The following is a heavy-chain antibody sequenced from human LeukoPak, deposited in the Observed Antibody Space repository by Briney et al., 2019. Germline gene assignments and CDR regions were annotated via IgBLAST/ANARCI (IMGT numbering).Heavy chain of an antibody. CDR2: ISYDGSNK. V-gene: IGHV3-30*03. J-gene: IGHJ4*02. Sequence: GGSLRLSCAASGFTFSSYSMNWVRQAPGKGLEWVAVISYDGSNKYYADSVKGRFTISRDNSKNTLYLQMNSLRAEDTAVYYCASPSRAYYDFWSGYFDYWGQGTLVTVSS. CDR1: GFTFSSYS. D-gene: IGHD3-3*01. CDR3: ASPSRAYYDFWSGYFDY.